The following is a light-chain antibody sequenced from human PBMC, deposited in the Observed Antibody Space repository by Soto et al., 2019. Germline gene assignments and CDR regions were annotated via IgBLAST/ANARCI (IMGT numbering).Light chain of an antibody. CDR1: QSVSSY. J-gene: IGKJ5*01. CDR2: DAS. CDR3: QQYGSSPIT. V-gene: IGKV3-20*01. Sequence: EILLKKSPGTLSLSPGERATLSCRASQSVSSYVAWYQQKPGQDPRVLIDDASNTATGIPDRFSGIGSGTDFTLTISRLEPEDFAVYYCQQYGSSPITFGQGTRLEIK.